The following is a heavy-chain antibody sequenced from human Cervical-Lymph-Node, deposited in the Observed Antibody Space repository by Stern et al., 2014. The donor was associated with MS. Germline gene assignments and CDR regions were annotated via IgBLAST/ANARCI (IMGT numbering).Heavy chain of an antibody. CDR1: GFTFSAYY. V-gene: IGHV3-11*01. Sequence: VQLAESGAGLVKPGESLRLSCKASGFTFSAYYMSWIRQAPGKGLEWISFIGSRGDIIYYADSVRGRFTISRDNAKNSLYLQLNSLRAEDTAVYYCVRADGSVDDYWGQGTLVTVSS. CDR2: IGSRGDII. D-gene: IGHD3-10*01. J-gene: IGHJ4*02. CDR3: VRADGSVDDY.